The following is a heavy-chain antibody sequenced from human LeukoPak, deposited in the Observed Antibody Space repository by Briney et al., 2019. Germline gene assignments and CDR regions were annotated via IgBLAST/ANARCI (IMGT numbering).Heavy chain of an antibody. D-gene: IGHD1-26*01. CDR3: ARQNTPHGNFDY. V-gene: IGHV3-13*01. CDR1: GFTFSSYD. CDR2: IGVAANT. Sequence: GGSLRLSCAASGFTFSSYDMHWVRHATGKGLEWVSAIGVAANTFYSGSVKGRFTISRGNAKNSLYLLMSSLRAEDTAVYYCARQNTPHGNFDYWGQGTLVTVSS. J-gene: IGHJ4*02.